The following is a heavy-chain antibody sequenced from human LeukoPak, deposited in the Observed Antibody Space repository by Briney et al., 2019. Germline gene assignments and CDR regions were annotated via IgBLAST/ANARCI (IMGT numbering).Heavy chain of an antibody. D-gene: IGHD2-2*01. J-gene: IGHJ3*02. CDR2: IDYSGNA. CDR3: AREVDVVGDSDAFDI. V-gene: IGHV4-39*07. Sequence: PSETLSLTCTVSGGSISSTNYYLSWVRQPPGKGLEWIAYIDYSGNAHYSPSLKSRVIISLDTSKNQFSLMMTSLTAADTAIYYCAREVDVVGDSDAFDIWGQRTMVTVSS. CDR1: GGSISSTNYY.